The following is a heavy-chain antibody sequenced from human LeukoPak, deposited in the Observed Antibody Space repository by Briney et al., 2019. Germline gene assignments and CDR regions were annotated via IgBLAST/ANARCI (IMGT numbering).Heavy chain of an antibody. V-gene: IGHV4-59*01. CDR2: IYYSGST. D-gene: IGHD3-16*01. Sequence: PSETLSLTCTVSGGSISSYYWSWIRQPPGKGLEWIGYIYYSGSTNYNPSLKSRVTISVDTSKKQFSLKLTSVTVADTAVYYCARETSQKGAHYMDVWGKGTTVTISS. J-gene: IGHJ6*03. CDR3: ARETSQKGAHYMDV. CDR1: GGSISSYY.